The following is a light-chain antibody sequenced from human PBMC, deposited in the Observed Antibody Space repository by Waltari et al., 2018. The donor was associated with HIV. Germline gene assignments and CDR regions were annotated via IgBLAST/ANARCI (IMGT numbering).Light chain of an antibody. V-gene: IGLV2-23*02. J-gene: IGLJ3*02. CDR1: SSDFGGSTL. Sequence: QSALTQPASVSGSPGQSITISCTGTSSDFGGSTLVSWYQQHPGKAPKLIIYEVTKRPSGVSNRFSASKSGNTASLTISGLQAEDEAHYHCCSYAGSSTLVFGGGTNVIVL. CDR3: CSYAGSSTLV. CDR2: EVT.